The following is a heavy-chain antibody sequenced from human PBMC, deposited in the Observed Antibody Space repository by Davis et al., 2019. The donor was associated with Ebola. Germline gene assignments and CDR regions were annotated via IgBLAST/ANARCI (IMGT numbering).Heavy chain of an antibody. CDR3: LLQAHL. CDR2: INHSGST. V-gene: IGHV4-34*01. J-gene: IGHJ6*01. Sequence: GSLRLSCAVYGGSFSGYYWSWIRQPPGKGLEWIGEINHSGSTNYNPSLKSRVTISVDTSKNQFSLKLSLHQGPIGLPPGTLLQAHLWG. CDR1: GGSFSGYY.